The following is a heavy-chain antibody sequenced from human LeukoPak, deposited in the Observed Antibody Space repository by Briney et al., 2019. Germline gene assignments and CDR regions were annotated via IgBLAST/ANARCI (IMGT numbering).Heavy chain of an antibody. CDR3: ARDGFSEISRDNDGFDI. D-gene: IGHD2-15*01. CDR2: ISGSGDRI. J-gene: IGHJ3*02. V-gene: IGHV3-23*01. CDR1: GYTFGNYG. Sequence: PGGSLTLSCGASGYTFGNYGMSWVHQASGKGLEWVSSISGSGDRIHYADSVKGRFTISRDNSKNTMYLQMNSLRVDDTAEYYCARDGFSEISRDNDGFDIWGQGTMVNVSS.